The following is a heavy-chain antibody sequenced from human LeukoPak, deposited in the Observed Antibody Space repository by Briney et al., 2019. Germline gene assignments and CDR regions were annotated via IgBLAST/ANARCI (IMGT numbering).Heavy chain of an antibody. V-gene: IGHV4-39*07. Sequence: SETLSLTCTVSGGSISSSSYYWGWIRQPPGEGLEWIGSIYYSGSTYYNPSLKSRVTISVDTSRNQFSLKLSSVTAADTAVYYCAKGGTYGGGADYWGQGTLVTVSS. D-gene: IGHD1-26*01. J-gene: IGHJ4*02. CDR2: IYYSGST. CDR1: GGSISSSSYY. CDR3: AKGGTYGGGADY.